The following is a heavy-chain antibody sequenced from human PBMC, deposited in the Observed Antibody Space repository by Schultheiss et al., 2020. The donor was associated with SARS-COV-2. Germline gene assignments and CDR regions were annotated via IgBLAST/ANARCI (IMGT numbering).Heavy chain of an antibody. CDR3: AKDRGSGGIPNWFDP. CDR2: ISSSGSTI. Sequence: GGSLRLSCAASGFTFSDYYMSWIRQAPGKGLEWVSYISSSGSTIYYADSVKGRFTISRDNAKNSLYLQMNSLRAEDTAVYYCAKDRGSGGIPNWFDPWGQGTLVTVSS. D-gene: IGHD2-15*01. V-gene: IGHV3-11*01. CDR1: GFTFSDYY. J-gene: IGHJ5*02.